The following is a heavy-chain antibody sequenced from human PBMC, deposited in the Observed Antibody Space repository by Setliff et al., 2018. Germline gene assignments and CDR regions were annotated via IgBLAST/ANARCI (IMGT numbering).Heavy chain of an antibody. CDR2: IDNSGST. Sequence: SETLSLTCAVYGGSFSVNYWNWIRQSPGKALEWIGDIDNSGSTNYNPSLKSRVTISVDRSKNKFSLRLTSVTDADTALYYCARGRRFYYIVWGAYRYDAFEFWGQGTMVTVSS. V-gene: IGHV4-34*01. CDR3: ARGRRFYYIVWGAYRYDAFEF. D-gene: IGHD3-16*02. J-gene: IGHJ3*01. CDR1: GGSFSVNY.